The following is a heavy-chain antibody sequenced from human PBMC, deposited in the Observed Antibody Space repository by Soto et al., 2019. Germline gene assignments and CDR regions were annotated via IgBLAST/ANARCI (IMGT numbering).Heavy chain of an antibody. CDR1: GYTFTTYY. V-gene: IGHV1-46*03. D-gene: IGHD3-3*01. CDR2: INPSGGST. Sequence: QVQLVQSGAEVKKPGASVKVSCKASGYTFTTYYMHWVRQAPVQGLEWMGIINPSGGSTTYAQKFQGRVTMTRDTSTSTVYMELSSLRSEDTAVYYCATTTIFGAYYMDVWGKGTTVTVSS. J-gene: IGHJ6*03. CDR3: ATTTIFGAYYMDV.